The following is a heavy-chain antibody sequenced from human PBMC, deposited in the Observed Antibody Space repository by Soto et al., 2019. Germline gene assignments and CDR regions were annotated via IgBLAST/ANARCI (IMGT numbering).Heavy chain of an antibody. J-gene: IGHJ4*02. CDR2: IRTSGSTI. Sequence: GGSLRLSCAASGFTFSDYYMSWIRQAPGKGLEWVSNIRTSGSTINYADSVKGRFTISRDNAKNSLYLQMNSLRAEDTAVYYCAADVGGYIYGLARHWGPGTPVTVS. D-gene: IGHD4-17*01. CDR1: GFTFSDYY. V-gene: IGHV3-11*01. CDR3: AADVGGYIYGLARH.